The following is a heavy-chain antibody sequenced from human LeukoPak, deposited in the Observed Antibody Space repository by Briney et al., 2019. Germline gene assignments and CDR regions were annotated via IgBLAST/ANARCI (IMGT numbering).Heavy chain of an antibody. J-gene: IGHJ4*02. CDR3: ARDRVFLEWLLPFDY. V-gene: IGHV3-30-3*01. CDR2: ISYDGSNK. CDR1: GFTFSSYA. Sequence: GGSLRLSCAASGFTFSSYAMHWVRQAPGKGLEWVAVISYDGSNKYYADSVKGRFTISRDNSKNTLYLQMNSLRAEDTAVYYCARDRVFLEWLLPFDYWGKGTLVTVSS. D-gene: IGHD3-3*01.